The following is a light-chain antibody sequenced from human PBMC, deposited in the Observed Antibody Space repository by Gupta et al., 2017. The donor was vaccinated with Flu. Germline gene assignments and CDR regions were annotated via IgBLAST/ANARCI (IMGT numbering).Light chain of an antibody. Sequence: QSALTQPASVSGSPGQSITISGTGTSSDVGSYSFVSWYQQYPGKAPKLMIYEVSNRPSGVSNRFSGSKSGNTASLTISGLQAEDEADYYCSSYTSSSTPVIFGGGTKLTVL. V-gene: IGLV2-14*01. CDR1: SSDVGSYSF. J-gene: IGLJ2*01. CDR2: EVS. CDR3: SSYTSSSTPVI.